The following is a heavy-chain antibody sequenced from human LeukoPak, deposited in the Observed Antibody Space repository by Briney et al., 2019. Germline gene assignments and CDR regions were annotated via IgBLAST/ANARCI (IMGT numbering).Heavy chain of an antibody. V-gene: IGHV3-53*01. J-gene: IGHJ3*02. CDR3: ARDRRIVGATDAFDI. D-gene: IGHD1-26*01. CDR2: IYSGGST. Sequence: GGSLRLSCAASGFTVSSNYMSRVRQAPGKGLEWVSVIYSGGSTYYADFVKGRFTISRDNSKNTLYLQMNSLRAEDTAVYYCARDRRIVGATDAFDIWGQGTMVTVSS. CDR1: GFTVSSNY.